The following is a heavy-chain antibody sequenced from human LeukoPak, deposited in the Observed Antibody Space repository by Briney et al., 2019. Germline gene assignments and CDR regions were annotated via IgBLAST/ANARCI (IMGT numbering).Heavy chain of an antibody. CDR3: ARARGSGLYYYYMDV. D-gene: IGHD3-10*01. Sequence: QSGGSLRLSCAASGFTFSSYAMSWVRQAPGKGLEWVSAISGSGGSTYYADSVKGRFTISRDNSKNTLYLQMNSLRAEDTAVYYCARARGSGLYYYYMDVWGKGTTVTVSS. V-gene: IGHV3-23*01. CDR2: ISGSGGST. J-gene: IGHJ6*03. CDR1: GFTFSSYA.